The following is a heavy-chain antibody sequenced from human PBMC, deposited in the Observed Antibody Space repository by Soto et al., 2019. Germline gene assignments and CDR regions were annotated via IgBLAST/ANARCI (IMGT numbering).Heavy chain of an antibody. D-gene: IGHD4-17*01. V-gene: IGHV4-39*01. Sequence: QLPLQGSGPGLVKPSGTPSPTFPVPGSSLSRNYYYLGWIRQPPGKGVEWIGTFYYSGSTYYNPSLKSRVTISVDTSKNQFSLKLRSVTAADTAVYYCARIYGGYYFDYWGQGTLVTVSS. CDR1: GSSLSRNYYY. CDR3: ARIYGGYYFDY. J-gene: IGHJ4*02. CDR2: FYYSGST.